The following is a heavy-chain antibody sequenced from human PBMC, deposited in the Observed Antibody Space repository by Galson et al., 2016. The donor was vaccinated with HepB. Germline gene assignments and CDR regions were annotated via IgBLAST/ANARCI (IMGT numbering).Heavy chain of an antibody. Sequence: ETLSLTCAVDGGSLSGYFWSWIRQSPGKGLEWIGDVLPGGSTNLNPSLKSRLIVSVDTSKMQVSLRLSSVTAADTAVYYCARDKVGATRQPQYGMDVWGQGTTVTVSS. J-gene: IGHJ6*02. CDR2: VLPGGST. D-gene: IGHD1-26*01. V-gene: IGHV4-34*12. CDR3: ARDKVGATRQPQYGMDV. CDR1: GGSLSGYF.